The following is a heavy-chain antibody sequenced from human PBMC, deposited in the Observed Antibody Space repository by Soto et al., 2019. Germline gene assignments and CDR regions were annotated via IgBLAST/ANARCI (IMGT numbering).Heavy chain of an antibody. V-gene: IGHV4-39*01. CDR2: VYHNENT. D-gene: IGHD3-9*01. CDR1: GGSINDFAYY. Sequence: PSETLSLTCTVSGGSINDFAYYWGWIRQPPGKGLELIGTVYHNENTYYNPSLKSRVTISVDTAKNQFSLNLRSVTAADTAIYLCARRERYYRFPGWFDXWGQGALVTVSX. CDR3: ARRERYYRFPGWFDX. J-gene: IGHJ5*02.